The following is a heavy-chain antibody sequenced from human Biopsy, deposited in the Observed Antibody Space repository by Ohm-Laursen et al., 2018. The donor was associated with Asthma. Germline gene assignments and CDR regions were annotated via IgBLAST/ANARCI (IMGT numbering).Heavy chain of an antibody. V-gene: IGHV4-59*01. CDR2: IHYSGST. CDR3: AGFCSGGNCPDH. CDR1: GVSIRSYY. D-gene: IGHD2-15*01. Sequence: PSETLSLTCTVSGVSIRSYYWTWIRQPPGKGLEWIGNIHYSGSTYSNPSLKSQVTISVDTSKKQISLRLSSVIAADTAVYYCAGFCSGGNCPDHWGQGTLVTVSS. J-gene: IGHJ4*02.